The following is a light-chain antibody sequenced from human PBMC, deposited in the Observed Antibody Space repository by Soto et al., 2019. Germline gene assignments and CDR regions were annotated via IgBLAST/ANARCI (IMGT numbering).Light chain of an antibody. CDR2: GAS. Sequence: EKVMTQSPATLSMSPGERATLSCRASQSVSSFLAWYQQKPGQAPRLLIYGASTRATGIPARFSGSGSGTEFHLTISSLQSEDFAVYYCQQYSNWPSWTFGQGTKVEVK. J-gene: IGKJ1*01. V-gene: IGKV3-15*01. CDR1: QSVSSF. CDR3: QQYSNWPSWT.